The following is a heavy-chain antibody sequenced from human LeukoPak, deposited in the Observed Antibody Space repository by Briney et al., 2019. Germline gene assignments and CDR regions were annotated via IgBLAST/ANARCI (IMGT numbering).Heavy chain of an antibody. CDR2: ITSSGSSI. CDR1: GFTFSSYE. V-gene: IGHV3-48*03. Sequence: PGGSLRLSCAASGFTFSSYEMNWVRQAPGKGLEWVSCITSSGSSIYYADSVKGRFTISRDNAKNSLYLQMNSLRAEDTAVYYCARFTGTGWHSWGQGTLVTVSS. J-gene: IGHJ4*02. D-gene: IGHD3/OR15-3a*01. CDR3: ARFTGTGWHS.